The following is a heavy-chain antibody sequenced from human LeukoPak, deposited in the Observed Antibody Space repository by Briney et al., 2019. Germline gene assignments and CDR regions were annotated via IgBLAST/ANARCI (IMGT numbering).Heavy chain of an antibody. CDR3: ARHGNPTYYYYYYYMDV. CDR2: IYYSGST. V-gene: IGHV4-39*01. J-gene: IGHJ6*03. Sequence: KASETLSLTCTVSGGSISSSSYYWGWIRQPPGKGLEWIGGIYYSGSTYYNPSLKSRVTISVDTSKNQFSLKLSSVTAADTAVYYCARHGNPTYYYYYYYMDVWGKGTTVTVSS. D-gene: IGHD4-23*01. CDR1: GGSISSSSYY.